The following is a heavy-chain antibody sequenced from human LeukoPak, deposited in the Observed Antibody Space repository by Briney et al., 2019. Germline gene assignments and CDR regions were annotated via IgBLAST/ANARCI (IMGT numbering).Heavy chain of an antibody. V-gene: IGHV1-18*01. CDR3: ARDGITTGRWATDLLGY. CDR2: INVNNGNT. CDR1: GYTFTSYG. J-gene: IGHJ4*02. D-gene: IGHD1-1*01. Sequence: ASVKVSCKASGYTFTSYGVSWVRQAPGQGLEWMGWINVNNGNTNYGQKFQGRVTMTTDISTNTAYMEVRSLRFDDTALYYCARDGITTGRWATDLLGYWGQGTLVTVSS.